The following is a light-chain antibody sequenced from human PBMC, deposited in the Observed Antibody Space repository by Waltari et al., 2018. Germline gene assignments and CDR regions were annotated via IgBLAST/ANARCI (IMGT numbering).Light chain of an antibody. CDR3: QQYNSYSLLT. V-gene: IGKV1-5*03. J-gene: IGKJ4*01. CDR1: QSISNW. CDR2: KAS. Sequence: DIQMTQSPSTLSASVGERVTLTCRARQSISNWLAWYQQNPGKAPTPLLYKASTLESGVPSRLSGSGPWTEFTLIIISLQHDDFATYYCQQYNSYSLLTFGGGTKVEIK.